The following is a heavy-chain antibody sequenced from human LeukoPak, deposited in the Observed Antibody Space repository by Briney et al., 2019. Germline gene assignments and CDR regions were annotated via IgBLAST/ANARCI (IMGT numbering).Heavy chain of an antibody. CDR1: GFTFSSYW. Sequence: PGGSLRLSCAASGFTFSSYWMHWVRQAPGKGLVWVSRINSDGSTTTYADPVKGRFTISRDNAKNTLYLQMNSLRADDTAVYYCARGLAEPTAFDIWGQGTVVTVSS. CDR2: INSDGSTT. J-gene: IGHJ3*02. CDR3: ARGLAEPTAFDI. V-gene: IGHV3-74*01. D-gene: IGHD6-25*01.